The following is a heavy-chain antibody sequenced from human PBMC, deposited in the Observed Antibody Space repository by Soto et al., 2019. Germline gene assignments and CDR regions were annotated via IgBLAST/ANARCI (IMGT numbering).Heavy chain of an antibody. Sequence: PGGSLRLSCAASGFTFSSSWMYWFRQGPGKGLVWVSGISGDGERTTHADSVKGRFTMSRDNAKNSLYLQMDSLRFDDTAVYYCARDSGYGSGNSANHYLDCWGHGTQVTVSS. CDR3: ARDSGYGSGNSANHYLDC. CDR1: GFTFSSSW. D-gene: IGHD3-10*01. V-gene: IGHV3-74*01. J-gene: IGHJ4*01. CDR2: ISGDGERT.